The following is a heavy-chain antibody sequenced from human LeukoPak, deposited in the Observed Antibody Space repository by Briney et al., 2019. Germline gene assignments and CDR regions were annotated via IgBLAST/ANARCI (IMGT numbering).Heavy chain of an antibody. V-gene: IGHV5-51*01. J-gene: IGHJ4*02. CDR2: IYPGDSDT. CDR3: ARHTIAAAATDY. D-gene: IGHD6-13*01. Sequence: GESLQISCETSGYSFTSYWIGWVRQLPGQGLEWMGIIYPGDSDTRYSPSFQGQVTISADKSISTAYLQWSSLKASDTAMYYCARHTIAAAATDYWGQGTLVTVSS. CDR1: GYSFTSYW.